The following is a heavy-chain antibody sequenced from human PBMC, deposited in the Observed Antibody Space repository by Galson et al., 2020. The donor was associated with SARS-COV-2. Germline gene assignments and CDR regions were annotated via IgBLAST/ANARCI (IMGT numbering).Heavy chain of an antibody. D-gene: IGHD2-15*01. CDR2: ISSSGSSI. V-gene: IGHV3-11*04. CDR3: ASVGDCSGGICYGAEYFQR. J-gene: IGHJ1*01. Sequence: GESLKISCAASGFTFSDYFMSWVRQAPGKGLEWVSYISSSGSSINYADSVKGRFTISRANAKNSLNLQMNSLRVEDTAVYYCASVGDCSGGICYGAEYFQRWGQGTLVTVSS. CDR1: GFTFSDYF.